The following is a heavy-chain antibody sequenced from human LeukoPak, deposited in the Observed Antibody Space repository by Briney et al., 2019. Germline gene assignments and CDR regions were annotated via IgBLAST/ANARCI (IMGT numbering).Heavy chain of an antibody. CDR1: GGTFSSYA. Sequence: SVKVSCKASGGTFSSYAISWVRQAPGQGLEWMGRIIPILGIANYAQKFQGRVTITADKSTSTAYMELSSLRSEDTAVYYCARATSIAARPLFGYWGQGTLVTVSS. CDR3: ARATSIAARPLFGY. D-gene: IGHD6-6*01. J-gene: IGHJ4*02. V-gene: IGHV1-69*04. CDR2: IIPILGIA.